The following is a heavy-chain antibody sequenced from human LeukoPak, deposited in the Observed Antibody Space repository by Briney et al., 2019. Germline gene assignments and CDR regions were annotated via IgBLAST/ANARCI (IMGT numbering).Heavy chain of an antibody. CDR3: ARDEVVTPFDY. CDR1: GFTFSSYA. Sequence: GGSLRLSCAASGFTFSSYAMHWVRQAPGKGLEWVAVISYGESNKFYADSVKGRFTISRDNSKNTLYLQMNSLRAEDTAVYYCARDEVVTPFDYWGQGTLVTVSS. CDR2: ISYGESNK. V-gene: IGHV3-30*04. D-gene: IGHD4-23*01. J-gene: IGHJ4*02.